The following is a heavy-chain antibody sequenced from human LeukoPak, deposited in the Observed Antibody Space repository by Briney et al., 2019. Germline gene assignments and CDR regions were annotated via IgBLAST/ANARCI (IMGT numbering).Heavy chain of an antibody. CDR3: ARSPTGSGWYYFDY. Sequence: GGSLRLSCAASGFTFSSHGMNWVRQAPGKGLEWVSYISNSGSTIYYADSVKGRFTISRDNAKNSLYLQMNSLRAEDTAVYYCARSPTGSGWYYFDYWGQGTLVTVSS. D-gene: IGHD6-19*01. V-gene: IGHV3-48*04. CDR2: ISNSGSTI. J-gene: IGHJ4*02. CDR1: GFTFSSHG.